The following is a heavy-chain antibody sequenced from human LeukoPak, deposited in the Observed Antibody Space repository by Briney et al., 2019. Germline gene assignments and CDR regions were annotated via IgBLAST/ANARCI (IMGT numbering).Heavy chain of an antibody. V-gene: IGHV3-48*02. CDR2: ISSDSRTI. J-gene: IGHJ4*02. D-gene: IGHD3-10*01. CDR1: GFTFSSYS. Sequence: PGGSLRLSCAASGFTFSSYSMNWVRQAPGKGLEWVSYISSDSRTIYYADSVKSRFTISRDNAKNSLYLQMKSLRDEDTAVYYCARYGSGTSYITNYFDYWGQGTLVTVSS. CDR3: ARYGSGTSYITNYFDY.